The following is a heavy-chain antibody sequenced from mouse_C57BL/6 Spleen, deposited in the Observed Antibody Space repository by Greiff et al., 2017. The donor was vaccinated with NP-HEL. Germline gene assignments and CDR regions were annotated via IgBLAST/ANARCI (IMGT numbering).Heavy chain of an antibody. J-gene: IGHJ1*03. V-gene: IGHV8-12*01. D-gene: IGHD2-4*01. CDR2: IYWDDAK. CDR3: DRVYNDYDVGYFDD. CDR1: GFSLSTSGMG. Sequence: QVTLKESGPGILQSSQTLSLTCSFSGFSLSTSGMGVSWIRQPSGKGLEWLALIYWDDAKRYNPSLKTRLTISKPTSRNQVFLKITGVDTADTATSYCDRVYNDYDVGYFDDWGTGTTVTVSS.